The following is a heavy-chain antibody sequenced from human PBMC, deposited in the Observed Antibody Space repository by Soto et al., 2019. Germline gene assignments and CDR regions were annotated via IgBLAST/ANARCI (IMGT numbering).Heavy chain of an antibody. CDR3: ARGYSYGQEDY. Sequence: GGSLRLSCAASGFTFSSYAMHWVRQAPGKGLEWVAVISYDGSNKYYADSVKGRFTISRDNSKNTLYLQMNSLRAEDTAVYYCARGYSYGQEDYWGQGTLVTVS. CDR1: GFTFSSYA. D-gene: IGHD5-18*01. CDR2: ISYDGSNK. J-gene: IGHJ4*02. V-gene: IGHV3-30-3*01.